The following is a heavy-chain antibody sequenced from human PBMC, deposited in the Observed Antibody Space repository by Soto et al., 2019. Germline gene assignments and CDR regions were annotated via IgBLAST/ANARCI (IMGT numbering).Heavy chain of an antibody. V-gene: IGHV3-30*18. J-gene: IGHJ4*02. D-gene: IGHD2-21*02. CDR2: ISYDGSNK. Sequence: GGSLRLSCAASGFTFSSYGMHWVRQAPGKGLEWVAVISYDGSNKYYADSVKGRFTISRDNSKNTLYLQMNSLRAEDTAVYYCAKGSSFGGDFVFDYWGQGTLVTVSS. CDR1: GFTFSSYG. CDR3: AKGSSFGGDFVFDY.